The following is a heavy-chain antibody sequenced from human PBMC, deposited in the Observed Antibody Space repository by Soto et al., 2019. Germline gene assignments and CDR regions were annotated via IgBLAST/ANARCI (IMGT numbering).Heavy chain of an antibody. Sequence: QVQLQESGPGLVKPSGTLSLTCTISGVSISSGKWWSWVRQPPGEGLEWIGEIFHTGNTDYKPSLKGGASILVDKSKNQFSLSLDAVTAADTAVYYCARNLFDSRGYPPEVCGQGILVTVSS. CDR2: IFHTGNT. CDR3: ARNLFDSRGYPPEV. V-gene: IGHV4-4*02. J-gene: IGHJ4*02. D-gene: IGHD3-22*01. CDR1: GVSISSGKW.